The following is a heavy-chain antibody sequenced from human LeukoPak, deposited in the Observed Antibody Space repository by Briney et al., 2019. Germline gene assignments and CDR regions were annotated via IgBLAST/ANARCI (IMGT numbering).Heavy chain of an antibody. J-gene: IGHJ6*03. CDR2: ISGSSGTI. D-gene: IGHD3-16*01. Sequence: GSLRPSCGAPGITFSTYSMNWVRPAPGKGLEWVSYISGSSGTIYYAASVKGRFTISRDNAKNSLYLQMNSLRAEDTAVYYCARRPEFGVLYYMDVWGKGTTVTVSS. CDR3: ARRPEFGVLYYMDV. V-gene: IGHV3-48*01. CDR1: GITFSTYS.